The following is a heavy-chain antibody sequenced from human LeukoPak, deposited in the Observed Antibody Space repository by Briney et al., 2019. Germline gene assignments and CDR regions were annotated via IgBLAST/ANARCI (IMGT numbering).Heavy chain of an antibody. CDR2: IYTSGST. V-gene: IGHV4-61*02. CDR3: ARWVGYGDYFDY. D-gene: IGHD4-17*01. J-gene: IGHJ4*02. Sequence: PSETLSLTCTVSGGSISSGSYYWSWIRQPAGKGLEWIGRIYTSGSTNYSPSLKSRVTISVDTSKNQFSLKLSSVTAADTAVYYCARWVGYGDYFDYWGQGTLATVSS. CDR1: GGSISSGSYY.